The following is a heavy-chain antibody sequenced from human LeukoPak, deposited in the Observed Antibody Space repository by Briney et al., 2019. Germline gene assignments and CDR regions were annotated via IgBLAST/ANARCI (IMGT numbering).Heavy chain of an antibody. Sequence: PGGSLRLSCAASGFTFSSYGMTWVRQAPGKGLEWVSYISSSSSTIYYADSVKGRFTISRDNAKNSLYLQMNSLRAEDMALYYCAKDSSPSPKYFQHWGQGTLVTVSS. CDR2: ISSSSSTI. J-gene: IGHJ1*01. CDR1: GFTFSSYG. CDR3: AKDSSPSPKYFQH. D-gene: IGHD4-11*01. V-gene: IGHV3-48*01.